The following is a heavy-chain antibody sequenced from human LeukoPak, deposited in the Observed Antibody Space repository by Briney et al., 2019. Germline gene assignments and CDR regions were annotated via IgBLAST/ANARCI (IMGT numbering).Heavy chain of an antibody. Sequence: GGSLRLSCAASGFTFSSYAMHWVRQAPGKGLEWVAVISYDGSNKYYADSVKGRFTISRDNSKNTLYLQMNSLRAEDTAVYYCARDPTLHDAFDIWGQGTMVTVSS. CDR2: ISYDGSNK. CDR3: ARDPTLHDAFDI. CDR1: GFTFSSYA. J-gene: IGHJ3*02. V-gene: IGHV3-30-3*01.